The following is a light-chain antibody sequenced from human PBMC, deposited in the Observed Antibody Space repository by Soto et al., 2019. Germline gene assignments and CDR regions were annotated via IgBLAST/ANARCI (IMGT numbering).Light chain of an antibody. CDR2: AAS. CDR3: QQLNSYPIT. CDR1: QGISSY. Sequence: NQLTQSPSFLSASVGDRVTITCLASQGISSYLAWYQQKPGKAPKLLIYAASTLQSGVPSRFSGSGSGTEFTLTISSLQPEDFATYYCQQLNSYPITFGEGTRLEIK. V-gene: IGKV1-9*01. J-gene: IGKJ5*01.